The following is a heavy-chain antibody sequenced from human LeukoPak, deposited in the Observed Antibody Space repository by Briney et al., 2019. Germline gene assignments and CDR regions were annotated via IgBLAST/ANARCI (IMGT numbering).Heavy chain of an antibody. D-gene: IGHD6-6*01. J-gene: IGHJ6*03. CDR1: GFTFSSYG. V-gene: IGHV3-30*02. Sequence: PGGSLRLSCAASGFTFSSYGMHWVRQAPGKGLEWVTFMRYDGSNKYYADSVKGRFTISRDNSKNTLYLQMNSLRPEDTAVYYCAKGGSSQYYYCMDVWGKGTTVTVSS. CDR2: MRYDGSNK. CDR3: AKGGSSQYYYCMDV.